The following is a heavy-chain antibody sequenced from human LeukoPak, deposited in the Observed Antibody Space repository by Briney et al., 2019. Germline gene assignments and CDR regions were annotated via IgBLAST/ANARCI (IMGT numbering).Heavy chain of an antibody. CDR1: GGSVSSGSYY. CDR2: VYYSGST. J-gene: IGHJ4*02. V-gene: IGHV4-61*01. CDR3: ARGDSGSFSQFDC. D-gene: IGHD1-26*01. Sequence: SETLSLTCTVSGGSVSSGSYYWTWIRQPPAKGLEWIGYVYYSGSTNYNPSLKSRVTISVDTSKNQFSLKLTSVAAADTAVYYCARGDSGSFSQFDCWGQGTLVTVSS.